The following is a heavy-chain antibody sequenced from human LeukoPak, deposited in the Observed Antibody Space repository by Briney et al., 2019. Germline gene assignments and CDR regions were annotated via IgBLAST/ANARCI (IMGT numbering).Heavy chain of an antibody. CDR2: INHSGST. J-gene: IGHJ4*02. V-gene: IGHV4-34*01. CDR1: GGSFSGYY. D-gene: IGHD3-16*02. Sequence: SETLSLTCAVYGGSFSGYYWSWIRQPPGKGLEWIGEINHSGSTNYNPSLKSRVTISVDTSKNQFSLKLSSVTAADTAVYYCARRVITFGGVIVNGFDYWGQGTLVTVSS. CDR3: ARRVITFGGVIVNGFDY.